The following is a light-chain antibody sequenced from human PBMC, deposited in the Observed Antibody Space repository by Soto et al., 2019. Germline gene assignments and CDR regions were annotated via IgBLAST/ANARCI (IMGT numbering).Light chain of an antibody. Sequence: IQITQSPSTLAASVGDRVTITCRASQSISSWLAWYQQKPGKAPKLLIYAASTLQSGVPSRFNGSGSGTDFTLTISSLQPEDFATYYCLQDYNCPWTFGQGTKVDIK. J-gene: IGKJ1*01. CDR3: LQDYNCPWT. V-gene: IGKV1-6*01. CDR2: AAS. CDR1: QSISSW.